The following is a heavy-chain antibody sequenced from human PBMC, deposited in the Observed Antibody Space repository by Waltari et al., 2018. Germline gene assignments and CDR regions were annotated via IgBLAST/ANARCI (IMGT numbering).Heavy chain of an antibody. CDR3: ARDPIIAGVFFDM. V-gene: IGHV1-2*02. CDR1: VYTFGAYS. J-gene: IGHJ3*02. D-gene: IGHD3-10*01. Sequence: QVQLVQSGDEVKKPGASVKVSCKTSVYTFGAYSIHWLRQAPGQSPEWMGWINPNNGNTKYAQKFQDRVTITRDKSVSTVYMELSSLKSDDTAIFYCARDPIIAGVFFDMWGQGTMVTVSS. CDR2: INPNNGNT.